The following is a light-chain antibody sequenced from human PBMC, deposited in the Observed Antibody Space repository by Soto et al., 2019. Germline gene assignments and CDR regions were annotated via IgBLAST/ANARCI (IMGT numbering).Light chain of an antibody. Sequence: EIVLTQSPATRALSPGERASLSCGASQSVSSYLAWYPQKPGQPPRLLTYDASTRATGIPARFSGRGSGTDFTLPIRSLEPEDFAVYYCQQYNDNWPTFGQGTKVDI. CDR2: DAS. J-gene: IGKJ1*01. CDR3: QQYNDNWPT. V-gene: IGKV3-11*01. CDR1: QSVSSY.